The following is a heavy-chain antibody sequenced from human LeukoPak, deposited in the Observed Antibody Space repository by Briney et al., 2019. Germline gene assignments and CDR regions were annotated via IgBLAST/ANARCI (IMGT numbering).Heavy chain of an antibody. CDR1: GDTFSNYA. Sequence: GASVKVSCKASGDTFSNYAISWVRQAPGQGLQWVGGTIPIFGTAYYAQKFQGRVTITADDSTRTAYMELSSLRSEDTALYYCARERGDVVGTNPLDNWGRGTLVIVSS. CDR2: TIPIFGTA. D-gene: IGHD2-21*02. V-gene: IGHV1-69*13. J-gene: IGHJ4*02. CDR3: ARERGDVVGTNPLDN.